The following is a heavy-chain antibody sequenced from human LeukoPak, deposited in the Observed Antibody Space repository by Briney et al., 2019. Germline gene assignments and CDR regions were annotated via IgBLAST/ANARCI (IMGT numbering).Heavy chain of an antibody. CDR3: AKDVQQLVRRWDY. Sequence: GGSLRLSCAASGFTFNRCAMAWVRQAPGKGLDWVSVISASGGSTYYADSVKGRFTVSRDNSKNTLYLQMNSLRAEDTAVYYCAKDVQQLVRRWDYWGQGTLVTVSS. CDR2: ISASGGST. V-gene: IGHV3-23*01. CDR1: GFTFNRCA. D-gene: IGHD6-13*01. J-gene: IGHJ4*02.